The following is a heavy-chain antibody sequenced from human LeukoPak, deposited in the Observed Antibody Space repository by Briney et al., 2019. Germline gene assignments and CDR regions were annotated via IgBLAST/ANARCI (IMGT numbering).Heavy chain of an antibody. J-gene: IGHJ4*02. V-gene: IGHV1-69*02. Sequence: SVKVSCKASGGTFSSFTISWVRQAPGQGLEWMGRIIPILGIANYAQKFQGRVTITADKSTSTAYMEVSSLRSEDTAVYYCAREGLTGYSFFDYWGQGTLVTVSS. D-gene: IGHD3-9*01. CDR1: GGTFSSFT. CDR2: IIPILGIA. CDR3: AREGLTGYSFFDY.